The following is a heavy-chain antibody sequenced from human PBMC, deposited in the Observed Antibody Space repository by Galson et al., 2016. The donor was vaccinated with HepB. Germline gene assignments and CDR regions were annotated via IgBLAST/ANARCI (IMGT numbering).Heavy chain of an antibody. V-gene: IGHV4-34*01. CDR1: GGSFSDYY. J-gene: IGHJ5*02. D-gene: IGHD6-13*01. Sequence: TLSLTCAVYGGSFSDYYWSFIRQPPGKGLEWIGEINRSGSSNYNPSLESRVTISIDTSRNQFSLRLTSVTVADSAVDFCAGGRRQHLLSRRLPHSRWFDPWGQGTLVTVSS. CDR2: INRSGSS. CDR3: AGGRRQHLLSRRLPHSRWFDP.